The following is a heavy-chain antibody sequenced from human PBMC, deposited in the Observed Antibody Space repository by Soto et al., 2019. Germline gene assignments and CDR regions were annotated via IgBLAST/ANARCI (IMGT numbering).Heavy chain of an antibody. CDR1: GFTFNSYG. Sequence: GGSLRLSCAASGFTFNSYGMHWVRQGPGNGLEWVAFISYDSTKTYYADSVKGRFTISRDNSNSALYVQMNSLTGEDTAVYYCARTRSAWSDFHYYSLDVWGQGTTVTASS. CDR3: ARTRSAWSDFHYYSLDV. D-gene: IGHD1-26*01. V-gene: IGHV3-30*03. J-gene: IGHJ6*03. CDR2: ISYDSTKT.